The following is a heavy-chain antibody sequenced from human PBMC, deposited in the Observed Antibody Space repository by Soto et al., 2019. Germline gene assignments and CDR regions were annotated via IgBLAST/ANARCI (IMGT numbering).Heavy chain of an antibody. CDR3: ARGFRHCSSTSCYRDYSAPGY. V-gene: IGHV1-8*01. Sequence: ASVKVSCKASGYTFTSYDINWVRQATGQGLEWMGWMNPNSGNTGYAQKFQGRVTMTRNTSISTAYMELSSLRSEDTAVYYCARGFRHCSSTSCYRDYSAPGYWGQGTLVTVPQ. D-gene: IGHD2-2*01. J-gene: IGHJ4*02. CDR2: MNPNSGNT. CDR1: GYTFTSYD.